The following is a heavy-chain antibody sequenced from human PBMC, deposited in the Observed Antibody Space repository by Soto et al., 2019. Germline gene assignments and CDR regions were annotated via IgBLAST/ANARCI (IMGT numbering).Heavy chain of an antibody. CDR2: IWYDGSNK. CDR3: ARDSHVGSGGQLTADY. J-gene: IGHJ4*02. CDR1: GFTFSSYG. V-gene: IGHV3-33*01. D-gene: IGHD6-19*01. Sequence: QVQLVESGGGVVQPGRSLRLSCAASGFTFSSYGMHWVRQAPGKGLEWVAVIWYDGSNKYYAESVKGRFTISRDNSKNTLYLKMNSLRAEDTAVYYCARDSHVGSGGQLTADYWGQGTLVTVSS.